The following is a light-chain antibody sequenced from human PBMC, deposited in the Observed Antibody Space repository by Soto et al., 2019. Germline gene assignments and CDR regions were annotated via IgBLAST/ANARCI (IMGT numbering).Light chain of an antibody. CDR2: AAY. CDR1: QTISIY. J-gene: IGKJ2*01. V-gene: IGKV1-39*01. CDR3: HQSYRTPDT. Sequence: DIQMTQSPSSLSASVGDRVTITCRASQTISIYLNWYQQKPGEAPKLLIYAAYSLQSGVPSRFSGSGSGTTFTLTISSLQPEDFATYYCHQSYRTPDTFGQGTKLEIK.